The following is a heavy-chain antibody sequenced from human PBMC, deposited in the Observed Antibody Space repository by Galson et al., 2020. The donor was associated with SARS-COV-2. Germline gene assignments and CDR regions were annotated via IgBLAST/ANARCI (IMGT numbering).Heavy chain of an antibody. V-gene: IGHV4-30-2*01. CDR2: ISHRGGT. CDR3: ARLHYGEYAPEAFDI. J-gene: IGHJ3*02. D-gene: IGHD4-17*01. CDR1: GTSISSGSYS. Sequence: TLSLTCAVSGTSISSGSYSWNWIRQPPGKGLEWIGYISHRGGTYYNPSLKSRVTISGDRSKNQFSLRLSSVTAADTAVYYCARLHYGEYAPEAFDIWGPGTRVTVAS.